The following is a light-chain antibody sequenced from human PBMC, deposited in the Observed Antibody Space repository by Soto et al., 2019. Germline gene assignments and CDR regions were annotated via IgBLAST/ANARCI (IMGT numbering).Light chain of an antibody. Sequence: QSVLTQPPSVSGSPGQSVTISCTGNSSDVGSYNRVSWYRQPPGTAPKLMIYEVFNRPSGVPDRFSGSKSGNTASLTISGLQAEDEADYYCNSYTSSNTYVFGTGTKVTV. CDR3: NSYTSSNTYV. CDR2: EVF. CDR1: SSDVGSYNR. J-gene: IGLJ1*01. V-gene: IGLV2-18*02.